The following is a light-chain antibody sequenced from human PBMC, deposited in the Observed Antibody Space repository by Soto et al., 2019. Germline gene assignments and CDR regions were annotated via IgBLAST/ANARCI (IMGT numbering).Light chain of an antibody. V-gene: IGKV1-39*01. Sequence: DIQMTQSPSSLSASVGDRVTITCRASQSISSYLNWYQQKPGKAPKLLIYAASSLQSGVPSRFSGSGSGTDFTLTISSLQTEDFTTYFCQQSYNTPRTFGQGTKVEIK. J-gene: IGKJ2*01. CDR3: QQSYNTPRT. CDR2: AAS. CDR1: QSISSY.